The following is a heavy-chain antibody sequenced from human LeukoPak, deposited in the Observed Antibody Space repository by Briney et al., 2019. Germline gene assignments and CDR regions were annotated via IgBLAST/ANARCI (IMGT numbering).Heavy chain of an antibody. CDR3: ARTEDWLLYPSFFDF. V-gene: IGHV1-18*01. CDR2: ITTYNGNT. Sequence: GASVKVSCRTSGYTFTKYGITWLRQAPGQGLEWMGWITTYNGNTEYAEKVQGRVTMTIDTFTNTAYMELRSLRFDDTAVYYCARTEDWLLYPSFFDFWGQGTLVTVSS. D-gene: IGHD3-9*01. CDR1: GYTFTKYG. J-gene: IGHJ4*02.